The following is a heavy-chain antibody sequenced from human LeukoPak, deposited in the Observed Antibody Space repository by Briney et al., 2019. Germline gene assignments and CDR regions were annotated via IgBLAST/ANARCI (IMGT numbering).Heavy chain of an antibody. D-gene: IGHD1-1*01. CDR3: TKGGERGTFYFDY. Sequence: GESLRLSCAASGFTFTTYWMSWVRQAPGKGLEWVANINQDGTEKFYVDSVKGRFTISRDKSKNTLYLQMNSLRAEDTAVYYCTKGGERGTFYFDYWGQGTLVTVSS. CDR1: GFTFTTYW. CDR2: INQDGTEK. J-gene: IGHJ4*02. V-gene: IGHV3-7*03.